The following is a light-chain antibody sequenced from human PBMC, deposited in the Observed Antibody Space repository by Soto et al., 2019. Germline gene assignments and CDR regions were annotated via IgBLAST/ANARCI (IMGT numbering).Light chain of an antibody. V-gene: IGKV1-9*01. J-gene: IGKJ4*01. CDR2: AAS. CDR3: LHFNDFPLT. CDR1: QGSSSY. Sequence: SVGDRVTISCRMSQGSSSYLAWYQQKPGKAPELLIYAASTLQSGVPSRFSGGGSGTEFTLRISSLQPEDFATYYCLHFNDFPLTFGGGTKVDIK.